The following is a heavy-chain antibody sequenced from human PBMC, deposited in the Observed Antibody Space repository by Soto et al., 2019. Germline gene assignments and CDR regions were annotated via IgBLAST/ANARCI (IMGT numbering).Heavy chain of an antibody. CDR1: GFTFSTCV. V-gene: IGHV3-30*18. CDR3: ANGAYYDFWSGPTEDY. J-gene: IGHJ4*02. CDR2: LGYDGSNK. Sequence: QAQLVESGGGVVQPGRSLRLSCAASGFTFSTCVMHWVRQAPGKGLEWVAVLGYDGSNKFYADSVKGRITISRGNFKNTLLLQMNSLRAGVTAVYYCANGAYYDFWSGPTEDYWGQGTLVTVSS. D-gene: IGHD3-3*01.